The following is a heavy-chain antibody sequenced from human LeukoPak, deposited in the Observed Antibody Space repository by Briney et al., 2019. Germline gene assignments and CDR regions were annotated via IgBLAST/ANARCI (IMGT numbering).Heavy chain of an antibody. CDR1: GGSISSGGYY. D-gene: IGHD4-23*01. CDR3: ARGGLGRRWPYFDY. Sequence: SQTLSLTCTVSGGSISSGGYYWSWIRQHPGKGLEWIGYIYHSGSTYYNPSLKSRVTISVDTSKNQFSLKLSSVTAADTAVYYCARGGLGRRWPYFDYWGQGTLVTVSS. V-gene: IGHV4-31*03. CDR2: IYHSGST. J-gene: IGHJ4*02.